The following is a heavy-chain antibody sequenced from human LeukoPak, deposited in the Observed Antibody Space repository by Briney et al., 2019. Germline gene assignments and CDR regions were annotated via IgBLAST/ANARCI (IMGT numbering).Heavy chain of an antibody. V-gene: IGHV3-53*01. D-gene: IGHD4/OR15-4a*01. CDR2: LHTNYNT. CDR3: ARDRPYGGLNGFDY. J-gene: IGHJ4*02. Sequence: SGGSLRLACLASGFSVNNDYMSWVRQAPGKGLEWVSVLHTNYNTYYADSVKGRFTISSDNSKNTLYLQMNSLRVEDTAVYYCARDRPYGGLNGFDYWGQGTLVTVSS. CDR1: GFSVNNDY.